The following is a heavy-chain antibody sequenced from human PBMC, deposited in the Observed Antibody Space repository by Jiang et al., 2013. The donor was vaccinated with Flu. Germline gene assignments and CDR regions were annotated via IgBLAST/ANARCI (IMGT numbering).Heavy chain of an antibody. CDR3: ARALSCGGDCYFFDF. D-gene: IGHD2-21*02. CDR2: IIPMVGLA. J-gene: IGHJ4*02. V-gene: IGHV1-69*02. Sequence: GAEVKKPGSSVKVSCKASGGTFNSYSFSWMRQAPGQGLEGMGRIIPMVGLANYAQKFQGRLTITAAKGTDTIYMELSSLKSEDTAVYYCARALSCGGDCYFFDFWGQGTLVTVSS. CDR1: GGTFNSYS.